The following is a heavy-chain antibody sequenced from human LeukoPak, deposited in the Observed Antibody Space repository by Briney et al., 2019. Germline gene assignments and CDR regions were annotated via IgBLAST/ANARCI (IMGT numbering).Heavy chain of an antibody. CDR1: GFTFSIYA. V-gene: IGHV3-23*01. D-gene: IGHD3-10*02. CDR2: ISGSDHST. Sequence: GGSLRLSCAASGFTFSIYAMSWVRQAPGKGLEWVSAISGSDHSTYYADSVKGRFTISRDNSKNSLYLQMNSLRAEDTAVYYCAELGITMIGGVWGKGTTVTISS. CDR3: AELGITMIGGV. J-gene: IGHJ6*04.